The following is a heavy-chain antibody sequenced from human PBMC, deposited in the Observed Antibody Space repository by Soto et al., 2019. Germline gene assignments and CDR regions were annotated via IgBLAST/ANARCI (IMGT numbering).Heavy chain of an antibody. CDR1: GGSISSSSYY. CDR3: ARMGDFWSGPGELDP. J-gene: IGHJ5*02. CDR2: VYYNGFT. V-gene: IGHV4-39*01. Sequence: QLQLRESGPGLVKPSETLSLTCTVSGGSISSSSYYWAWIRQSPGKGLEWIGSVYYNGFTYYNPSLKSRVTISVDTPKNQFSLKLTSVTAADTAVYYCARMGDFWSGPGELDPWGQGTLVTVSS. D-gene: IGHD3-3*01.